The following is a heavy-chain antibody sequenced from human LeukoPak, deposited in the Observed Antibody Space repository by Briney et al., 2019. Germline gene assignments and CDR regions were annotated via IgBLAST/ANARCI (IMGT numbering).Heavy chain of an antibody. Sequence: PSETLSLTCSVSGGSLSRYYWSWIRQPPGKGLEWIGYIHYSGSTNYNPSLKSRVSISVDTSKNQFSLKLSSVTAADTAVYYCAGGVDYYDSSGPWGQGTLVTVSS. J-gene: IGHJ5*02. D-gene: IGHD3-22*01. CDR1: GGSLSRYY. V-gene: IGHV4-59*01. CDR3: AGGVDYYDSSGP. CDR2: IHYSGST.